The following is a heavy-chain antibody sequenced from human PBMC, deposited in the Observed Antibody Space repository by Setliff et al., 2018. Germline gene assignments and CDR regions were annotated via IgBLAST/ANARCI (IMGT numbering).Heavy chain of an antibody. CDR3: ARGGYYYDSSGYYQASYYYYYGMDV. J-gene: IGHJ6*02. CDR1: GGSISSGSYY. V-gene: IGHV4-61*02. D-gene: IGHD3-22*01. Sequence: PLSLTCTVSGGSISSGSYYWSWIRQPAGKGLEWIGRIYTSGSTNYNPSLKSRVTISVDTSKNQFSLKLSSVTAADTAVYYCARGGYYYDSSGYYQASYYYYYGMDVWGQGTTVTVSS. CDR2: IYTSGST.